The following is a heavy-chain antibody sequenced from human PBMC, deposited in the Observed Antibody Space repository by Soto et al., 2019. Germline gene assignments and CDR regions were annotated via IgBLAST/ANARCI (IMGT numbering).Heavy chain of an antibody. J-gene: IGHJ5*02. Sequence: SETLSLTCTVSGASISGFYWSWIRKSAGKGLEWIGRIYATGTTDYNPSLKSRVMMSVDTSKKQFSLKLRSVTAADTAVYYCVTAGTTTLRDWFDPWGQGISVTVSS. CDR3: VTAGTTTLRDWFDP. CDR1: GASISGFY. D-gene: IGHD1-1*01. V-gene: IGHV4-4*07. CDR2: IYATGTT.